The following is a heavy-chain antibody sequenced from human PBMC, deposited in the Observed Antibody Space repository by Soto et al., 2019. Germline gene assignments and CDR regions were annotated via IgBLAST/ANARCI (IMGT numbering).Heavy chain of an antibody. CDR2: INHSGIT. CDR3: ASLGGLNGFDM. J-gene: IGHJ3*02. Sequence: SETLSPTCAVYGGSFSAYDWGWIRQPPGKGPEWIGEINHSGITYYNPSLKSRALISEHTSKNHFSLRLSPLTAEDRAVYCCASLGGLNGFDMGGQVTMVTV. V-gene: IGHV4-34*01. CDR1: GGSFSAYD. D-gene: IGHD2-15*01.